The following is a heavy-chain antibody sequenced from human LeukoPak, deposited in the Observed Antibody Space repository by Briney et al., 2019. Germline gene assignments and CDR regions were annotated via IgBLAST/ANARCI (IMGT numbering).Heavy chain of an antibody. V-gene: IGHV3-49*04. CDR2: IRSKAYGGTT. Sequence: PGGSLRLSCTASGFTFGDYAMSWVRQAPGKRLEWVGFIRSKAYGGTTEYAASVKGRFTISRDDSKSIAYLQMNSLKTEDTAVYYCTRAGIAVAATGYYYMDVWGKGTTVTVSS. CDR3: TRAGIAVAATGYYYMDV. D-gene: IGHD6-19*01. J-gene: IGHJ6*03. CDR1: GFTFGDYA.